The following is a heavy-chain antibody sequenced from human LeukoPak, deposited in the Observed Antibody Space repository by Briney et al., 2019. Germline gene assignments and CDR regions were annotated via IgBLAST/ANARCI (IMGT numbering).Heavy chain of an antibody. CDR3: ARDPSIAARSYGMDV. Sequence: SETLSLTCTVSGGSISTYYWSWIRQPPGKGLEWIGYIYYSGSTNYNPSLKSRVSISVDTSKNQFSLKLSSVTAADTAVYYCARDPSIAARSYGMDVWGQGTTVTVSS. J-gene: IGHJ6*02. V-gene: IGHV4-59*12. CDR2: IYYSGST. CDR1: GGSISTYY. D-gene: IGHD6-6*01.